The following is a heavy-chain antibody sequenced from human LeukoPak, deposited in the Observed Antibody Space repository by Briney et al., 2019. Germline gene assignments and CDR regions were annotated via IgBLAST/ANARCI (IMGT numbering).Heavy chain of an antibody. CDR1: GFIFSDYY. CDR2: ISSSGSTM. J-gene: IGHJ4*02. Sequence: GGSLRLSCAASGFIFSDYYMSWIRQAPGKGLEWVSYISSSGSTMYYTDSVKGRFTISRDNAKDSLYLQMNSLRAEDTAVYYCAKQGELLAGSDYWGQGTLVTVSS. V-gene: IGHV3-11*01. CDR3: AKQGELLAGSDY. D-gene: IGHD1-26*01.